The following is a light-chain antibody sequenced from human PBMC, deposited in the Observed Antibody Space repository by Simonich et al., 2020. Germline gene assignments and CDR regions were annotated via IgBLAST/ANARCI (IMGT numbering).Light chain of an antibody. Sequence: QSAQTQPASVSGSPGQSITFSCPGTSSDFGSYNLVSWYQQHPGKAPKLMIYEGSKRPSGVSNRFSGSKSGNTASLTISGLQAEDEADYYCCSYAGSSTFVFGTGTKVTVL. J-gene: IGLJ1*01. CDR1: SSDFGSYNL. V-gene: IGLV2-23*03. CDR2: EGS. CDR3: CSYAGSSTFV.